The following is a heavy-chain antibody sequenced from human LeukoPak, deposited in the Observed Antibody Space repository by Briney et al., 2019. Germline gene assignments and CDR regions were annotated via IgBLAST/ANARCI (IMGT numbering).Heavy chain of an antibody. D-gene: IGHD1-1*01. CDR2: IYYTGRT. Sequence: SETLSLTCTVSGGSISSSSHSWGWIRQPPGKGLEWTGTIYYTGRTYYNPSLEGRLTIPVDTSKNQFSLKLTSVTAADTAIYYCAQSLGSGNWIGNWFDPWGQGTLVTVSS. V-gene: IGHV4-39*01. J-gene: IGHJ5*02. CDR1: GGSISSSSHS. CDR3: AQSLGSGNWIGNWFDP.